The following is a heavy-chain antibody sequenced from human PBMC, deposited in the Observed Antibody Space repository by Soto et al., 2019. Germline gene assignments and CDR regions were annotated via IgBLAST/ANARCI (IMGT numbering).Heavy chain of an antibody. D-gene: IGHD6-13*01. V-gene: IGHV4-4*07. CDR2: IYTSGST. Sequence: PSETLSLTCTVSGGSISSYYWSWIRQAAGKGLEWIGRIYTSGSTNYNPSLKSRVTMSVDTSKNQFSLKLSSVTAADTAVYYCARDRGYSTPGYYYYYGMDVWGQGTTVTVSS. J-gene: IGHJ6*02. CDR1: GGSISSYY. CDR3: ARDRGYSTPGYYYYYGMDV.